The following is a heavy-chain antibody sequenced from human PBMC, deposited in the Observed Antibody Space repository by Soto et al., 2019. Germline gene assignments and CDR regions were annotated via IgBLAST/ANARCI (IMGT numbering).Heavy chain of an antibody. V-gene: IGHV1-69*13. J-gene: IGHJ4*02. CDR1: GGTFSSYA. D-gene: IGHD3-10*01. CDR3: ARAAYGSGDGLY. Sequence: GASLKLSCKSSGGTFSSYAISWVRQAPGQGLEWMGGIIPIFGTANYAQKFQGRVTITADESTSTAYMELSSLRSEDTAVYYCARAAYGSGDGLYWGQGTLVTVSS. CDR2: IIPIFGTA.